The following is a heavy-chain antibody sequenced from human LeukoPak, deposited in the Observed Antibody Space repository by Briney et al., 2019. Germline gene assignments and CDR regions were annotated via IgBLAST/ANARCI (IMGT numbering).Heavy chain of an antibody. J-gene: IGHJ6*03. D-gene: IGHD2-2*02. V-gene: IGHV1-2*02. CDR3: ARIGYCSSTSCSTGYYYYMDV. CDR1: GYTFTGYY. CDR2: INPNSGGT. Sequence: ASVKVSCKASGYTFTGYYMHWVRQAPGQGLEWMGWINPNSGGTNYAQKFQGRVTMTRDTSISTAYMELSRLRSDDTAVYYCARIGYCSSTSCSTGYYYYMDVWGKGPTVTVSS.